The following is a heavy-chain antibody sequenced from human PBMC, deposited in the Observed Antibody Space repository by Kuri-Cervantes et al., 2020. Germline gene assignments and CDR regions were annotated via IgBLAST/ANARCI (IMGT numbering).Heavy chain of an antibody. CDR2: IRSKAYGGTT. Sequence: GGSLRLSCTASGFTFGDYAMSWVRQAPGKGLEWVGFIRSKAYGGTTEYAASVKGRFTISRDDSKSIAYLQMNSLKTEDTAVYYCTRDRIMTDYWGQGTLVTVSS. J-gene: IGHJ4*02. CDR1: GFTFGDYA. V-gene: IGHV3-49*04. D-gene: IGHD3-16*01. CDR3: TRDRIMTDY.